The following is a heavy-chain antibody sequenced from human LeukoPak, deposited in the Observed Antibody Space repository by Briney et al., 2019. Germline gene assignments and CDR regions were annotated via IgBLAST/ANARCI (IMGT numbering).Heavy chain of an antibody. V-gene: IGHV3-66*01. D-gene: IGHD2-15*01. Sequence: GGSLRLSCAASGVIVSSNYMSWVRQAPGKGLEWVSVIYSGGSTYLADSVKGRFTISRDNSKNTLYLQMNSLRAEDTAVYYCAKGDIVVVVAATTIDYWGQGTLVTVSS. CDR3: AKGDIVVVVAATTIDY. CDR2: IYSGGST. CDR1: GVIVSSNY. J-gene: IGHJ4*02.